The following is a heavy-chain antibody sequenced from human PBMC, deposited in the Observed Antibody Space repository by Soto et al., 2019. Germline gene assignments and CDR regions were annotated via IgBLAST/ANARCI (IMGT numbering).Heavy chain of an antibody. V-gene: IGHV3-33*01. Sequence: GGSLRLSCAASVFTFSSYGMHWVRQAPGKGLEWVAVIWYDGSNKYYADSVKGRFTISRDNSKNTLYLQMNSLRAEDTAVYYCARDGYSSSSSYYYGMDVWGQGTTVTVSS. CDR1: VFTFSSYG. CDR2: IWYDGSNK. D-gene: IGHD6-6*01. CDR3: ARDGYSSSSSYYYGMDV. J-gene: IGHJ6*02.